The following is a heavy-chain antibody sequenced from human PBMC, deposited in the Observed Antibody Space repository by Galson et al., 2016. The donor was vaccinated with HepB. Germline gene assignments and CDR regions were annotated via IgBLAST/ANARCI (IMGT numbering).Heavy chain of an antibody. D-gene: IGHD3-16*01. J-gene: IGHJ1*01. Sequence: SLRLSCAASGFTFSSYGMHWVRQAPGKGLEWVAVIWYDGSNKYYADSVKGRFTISGDNSKNTLCLQMNSLRVEDTAVYYCAMAPVAAPWGFQHWGQGTLVTVSS. CDR3: AMAPVAAPWGFQH. CDR2: IWYDGSNK. V-gene: IGHV3-33*01. CDR1: GFTFSSYG.